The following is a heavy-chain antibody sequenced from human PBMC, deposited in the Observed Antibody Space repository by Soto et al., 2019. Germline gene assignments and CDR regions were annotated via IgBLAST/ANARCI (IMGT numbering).Heavy chain of an antibody. J-gene: IGHJ6*02. D-gene: IGHD3-10*01. CDR2: INPSGGST. V-gene: IGHV1-46*01. CDR1: GYTFTSYY. CDR3: TDSGSYQIYGMDV. Sequence: ASVKVSCKASGYTFTSYYMHWVRQAPGQGLEWMGIINPSGGSTSYAQKFQGRVTMTRDTSTSTVYMELSSLRSEDTAVYYCTDSGSYQIYGMDVWGQGTTVTVSS.